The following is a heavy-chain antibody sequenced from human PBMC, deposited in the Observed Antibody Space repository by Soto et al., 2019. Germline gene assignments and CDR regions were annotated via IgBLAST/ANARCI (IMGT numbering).Heavy chain of an antibody. Sequence: ASVKVSCKASGYTFTGYYMHWERQAPGQGLEWMGWINPNSGGTNYAQKFQGWVTMTRDTSISTAYMELSRLRSDDTAVYYCARRHDYFTRYCFDHWGQGTLVTVSS. D-gene: IGHD5-12*01. CDR3: ARRHDYFTRYCFDH. V-gene: IGHV1-2*04. CDR1: GYTFTGYY. J-gene: IGHJ4*02. CDR2: INPNSGGT.